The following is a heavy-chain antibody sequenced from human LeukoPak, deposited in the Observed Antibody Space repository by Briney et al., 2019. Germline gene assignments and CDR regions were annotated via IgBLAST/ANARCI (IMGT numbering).Heavy chain of an antibody. CDR1: GFTFSSYA. J-gene: IGHJ4*02. D-gene: IGHD5-18*01. Sequence: GGSLRLSCAASGFTFSSYAMSWVRQAPGKGLEWVSAISGSGGSTYYADSVKGRFTISRDNSENTLYLQMNSLRAEDTAVYYCAKASGAGYSYGLDYWGQGTLVTVSS. V-gene: IGHV3-23*01. CDR2: ISGSGGST. CDR3: AKASGAGYSYGLDY.